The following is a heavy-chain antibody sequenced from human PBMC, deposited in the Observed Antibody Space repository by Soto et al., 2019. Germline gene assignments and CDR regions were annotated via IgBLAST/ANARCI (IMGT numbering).Heavy chain of an antibody. D-gene: IGHD4-17*01. Sequence: SETLSLTCAVYGGSFSGYYWTWIRQPPGTGLEWIGEINHSGSTNYNPSLKSRVTISVDTSKNQFSLKLTSVTAADTAVYYCARSGDYGDGWFDPWGQGTLVTVSS. V-gene: IGHV4-34*01. CDR2: INHSGST. J-gene: IGHJ5*02. CDR3: ARSGDYGDGWFDP. CDR1: GGSFSGYY.